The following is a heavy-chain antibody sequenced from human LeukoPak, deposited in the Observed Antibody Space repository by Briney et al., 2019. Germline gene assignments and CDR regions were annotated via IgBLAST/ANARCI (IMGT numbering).Heavy chain of an antibody. CDR2: INHSGST. V-gene: IGHV4-34*01. J-gene: IGHJ4*02. CDR3: ARGRRGSNYGRSFDY. D-gene: IGHD4/OR15-4a*01. CDR1: GGSFSGYY. Sequence: PSETLPLTCAVYGGSFSGYYWSWLRQPPGKGLEGIGEINHSGSTNYNPSLKSRVTISVDTSKNQFSLQLSSVTAADTAVSYCARGRRGSNYGRSFDYWGQGTLVTVSS.